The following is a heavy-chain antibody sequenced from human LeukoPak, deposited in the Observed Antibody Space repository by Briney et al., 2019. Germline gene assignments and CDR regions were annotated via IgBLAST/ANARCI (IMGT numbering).Heavy chain of an antibody. D-gene: IGHD3-3*01. V-gene: IGHV3-23*01. Sequence: GGSLRLSCAASGFAFSSHAMTWVRHAPGKGLEWVSSISGSAENTYYADSVKGRFTISRDSSQKILSLQMDNLKVDDTAIYYCAKGSTYDFWSGDALDVWGQGTMVTVAS. J-gene: IGHJ3*01. CDR1: GFAFSSHA. CDR3: AKGSTYDFWSGDALDV. CDR2: ISGSAENT.